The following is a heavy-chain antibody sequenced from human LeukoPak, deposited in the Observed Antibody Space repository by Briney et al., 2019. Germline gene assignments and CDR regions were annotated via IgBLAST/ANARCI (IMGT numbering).Heavy chain of an antibody. CDR2: IYTSGST. CDR3: ARGAGILTGYSPPRWIDP. V-gene: IGHV4-4*07. Sequence: PSETLSLTCTVSGGSISSYYWSWIRQPAGKGLEWIGRIYTSGSTNYNPSLKSRVTMSVDTSKNQFSLKLSSVTAADTAVYYCARGAGILTGYSPPRWIDPWGQGTLVTVSS. CDR1: GGSISSYY. J-gene: IGHJ5*02. D-gene: IGHD3-9*01.